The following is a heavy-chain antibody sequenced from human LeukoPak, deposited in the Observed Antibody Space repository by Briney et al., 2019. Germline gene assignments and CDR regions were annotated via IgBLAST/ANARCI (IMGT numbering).Heavy chain of an antibody. CDR2: IHRSGSP. CDR3: AREILGGFNPGAY. Sequence: SETXSLTCTVSLDSTTSNFWSWVRQPPGKGLEWLGEIHRSGSPNYNPSLQSRVTISIDRSRNQIVLELSSVTAADTAVYYCAREILGGFNPGAYWGQGILVTVSS. V-gene: IGHV4-4*02. CDR1: LDSTTSNF. D-gene: IGHD1-14*01. J-gene: IGHJ4*02.